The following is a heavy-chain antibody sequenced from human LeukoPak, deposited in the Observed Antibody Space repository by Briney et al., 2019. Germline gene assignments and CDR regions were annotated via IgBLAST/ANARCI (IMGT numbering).Heavy chain of an antibody. CDR3: ARCGYGLYYFDY. D-gene: IGHD5-12*01. CDR1: GFTVSSNY. J-gene: IGHJ4*02. CDR2: IYSGGST. Sequence: GGSLRLSCAASGFTVSSNYMSWVRQAPGKGLEWVSVIYSGGSTYYADSVKGRFTISRDNSKNTLYLQMNSLRAEDTAVYCCARCGYGLYYFDYWGQGTLVTVSS. V-gene: IGHV3-66*01.